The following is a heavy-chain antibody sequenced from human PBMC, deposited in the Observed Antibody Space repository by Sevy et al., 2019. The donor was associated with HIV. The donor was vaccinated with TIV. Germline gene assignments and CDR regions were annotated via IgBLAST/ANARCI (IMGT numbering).Heavy chain of an antibody. CDR2: IIPIFGTA. D-gene: IGHD6-6*01. CDR3: ARGRWGSSSRVKHYYYGMDV. Sequence: ASVKVSCKASGGTFSSYAISWVRQAPGQGLEWMGGIIPIFGTANYAQKFQGRVTITADESTSTAYMELSSLRSEDTAVYYCARGRWGSSSRVKHYYYGMDVWGQGTTVTVSS. J-gene: IGHJ6*02. V-gene: IGHV1-69*13. CDR1: GGTFSSYA.